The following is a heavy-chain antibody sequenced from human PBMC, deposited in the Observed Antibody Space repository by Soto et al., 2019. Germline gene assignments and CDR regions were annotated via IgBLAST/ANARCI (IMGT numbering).Heavy chain of an antibody. D-gene: IGHD3-22*01. V-gene: IGHV1-69*13. J-gene: IGHJ3*02. CDR3: ARVGYDSSGYYPPDVAFDI. CDR1: GGTFSSYA. CDR2: IIPIFGTA. Sequence: SVKVSCKASGGTFSSYAISWVRQAPGQGLEWMGGIIPIFGTANYAQKFQGRVTITADESTSTAYMELSSLRSEDTAVYYCARVGYDSSGYYPPDVAFDIWGQGTMVTVSS.